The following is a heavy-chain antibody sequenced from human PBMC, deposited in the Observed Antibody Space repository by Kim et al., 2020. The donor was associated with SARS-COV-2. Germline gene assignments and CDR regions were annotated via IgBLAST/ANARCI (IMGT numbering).Heavy chain of an antibody. D-gene: IGHD3-10*01. J-gene: IGHJ4*02. Sequence: NPSLKSRVTISVDTSKNQFSLKLSSVTAADTAVYYCARENNYYGSGSWDYWGQGTLVTVSS. CDR3: ARENNYYGSGSWDY. V-gene: IGHV4-59*01.